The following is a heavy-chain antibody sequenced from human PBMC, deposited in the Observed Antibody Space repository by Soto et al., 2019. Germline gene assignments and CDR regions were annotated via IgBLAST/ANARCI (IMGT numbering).Heavy chain of an antibody. J-gene: IGHJ4*02. CDR2: IYWDADK. Sequence: QITLNESGPTQVKPRQTLTLTCTFSGFSLTTSGVGVGWISQSPGKAPEWLALIYWDADKRYSPSLKSRLTTTNHTSKTQVFLTMADLDPADTATYYCAHRVLRTVFGLVTTTAIYFDFWGQGTPVAVSS. V-gene: IGHV2-5*02. D-gene: IGHD3-3*01. CDR1: GFSLTTSGVG. CDR3: AHRVLRTVFGLVTTTAIYFDF.